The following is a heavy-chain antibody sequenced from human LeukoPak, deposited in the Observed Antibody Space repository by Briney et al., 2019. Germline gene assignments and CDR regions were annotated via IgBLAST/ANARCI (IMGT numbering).Heavy chain of an antibody. V-gene: IGHV3-74*01. CDR1: GFTFRDYW. D-gene: IGHD6-13*01. CDR2: LHSDGSNT. Sequence: GGSLRLSCAASGFTFRDYWMHWVRQAPGKGLVWVSRLHSDGSNTTYADSVKGRFTISRDNAKNTLYLQMGSLRAEDTAVYYCARLSGYSSIDYWGQGALVTVSS. J-gene: IGHJ4*02. CDR3: ARLSGYSSIDY.